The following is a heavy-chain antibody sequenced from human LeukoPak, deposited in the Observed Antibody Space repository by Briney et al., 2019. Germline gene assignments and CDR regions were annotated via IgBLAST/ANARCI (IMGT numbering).Heavy chain of an antibody. Sequence: SETLSLTCTDSGGSISSYYWSSIRQPPGKGLEWIGYIYTSGSTDYNPSLKSRVTISVNKSKSQLSLRLTSVTAAETAVYYCAKTARTFAFWGWGIVVMVS. D-gene: IGHD1-7*01. J-gene: IGHJ4*02. CDR3: AKTARTFAF. CDR1: GGSISSYY. CDR2: IYTSGST. V-gene: IGHV4-4*09.